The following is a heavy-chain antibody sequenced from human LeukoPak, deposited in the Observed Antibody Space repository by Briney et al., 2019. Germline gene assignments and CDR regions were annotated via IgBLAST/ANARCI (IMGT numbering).Heavy chain of an antibody. V-gene: IGHV3-30*18. Sequence: GGSLRISCAASGFTFSSYGMHWVRQTPGKGLEWVAVISYDGSNKYYADSVKGRFTISRDNSKNTLYLQMNSLRAEDTAVYYCAKDHWRGLLDDAFDMWGQGTMVTVSS. CDR1: GFTFSSYG. D-gene: IGHD3-3*01. J-gene: IGHJ3*02. CDR3: AKDHWRGLLDDAFDM. CDR2: ISYDGSNK.